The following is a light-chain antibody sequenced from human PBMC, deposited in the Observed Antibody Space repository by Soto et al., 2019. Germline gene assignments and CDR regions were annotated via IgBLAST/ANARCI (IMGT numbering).Light chain of an antibody. CDR3: QQYENYWT. Sequence: IQMTQSPSTLSATAGERVTITCRASQSISSWLAWYQHKPGKAPKLLIYDASNLDSGVPSRFSGSGSGTEFSLTISNLQPDDCATYYCQQYENYWTFGQGTKVDIK. CDR1: QSISSW. J-gene: IGKJ1*01. CDR2: DAS. V-gene: IGKV1-5*01.